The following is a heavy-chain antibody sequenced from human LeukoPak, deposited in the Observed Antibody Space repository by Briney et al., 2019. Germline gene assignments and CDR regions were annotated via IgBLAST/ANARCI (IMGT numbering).Heavy chain of an antibody. CDR1: GFTFSTCA. CDR3: AKAHCSPTSCSRIDY. D-gene: IGHD2-2*01. CDR2: ISGSGGST. Sequence: PGRSLRLSCAASGFTFSTCAMGWVRQAPGKGLGCVSAISGSGGSTFYADSVKGRFTISRDNSKNTVYLQMSGLRAEDTALYYCAKAHCSPTSCSRIDYWGQGTLVTVSS. J-gene: IGHJ4*02. V-gene: IGHV3-23*01.